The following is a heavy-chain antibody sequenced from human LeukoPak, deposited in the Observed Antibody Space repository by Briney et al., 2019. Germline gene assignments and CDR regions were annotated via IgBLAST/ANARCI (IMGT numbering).Heavy chain of an antibody. CDR1: GFTFSRYS. D-gene: IGHD5-18*01. Sequence: GGSLRLSCAASGFTFSRYSMNWVRQAPGKGLEWVSSISSSSSYIYYADSVKGRFTISRDNAKNSLYLQMNSLRAEDTAVYYCARGETAMVDYWGQGTLVTVSS. V-gene: IGHV3-21*01. J-gene: IGHJ4*02. CDR3: ARGETAMVDY. CDR2: ISSSSSYI.